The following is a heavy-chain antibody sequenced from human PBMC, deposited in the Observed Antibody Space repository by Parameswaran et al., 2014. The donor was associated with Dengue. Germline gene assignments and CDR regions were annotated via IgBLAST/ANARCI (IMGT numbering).Heavy chain of an antibody. CDR2: ISGSGGST. CDR1: SNA. Sequence: SNARGCARCPGKGLEWVSAISGSGGSTYYADSVKGRFTISRDNSKNTLYLQMNSLRAEDTAVYYCAKGRRGTYYYFDYWGQGTLVTVSS. CDR3: AKGRRGTYYYFDY. D-gene: IGHD2-15*01. J-gene: IGHJ4*02. V-gene: IGHV3-23*01.